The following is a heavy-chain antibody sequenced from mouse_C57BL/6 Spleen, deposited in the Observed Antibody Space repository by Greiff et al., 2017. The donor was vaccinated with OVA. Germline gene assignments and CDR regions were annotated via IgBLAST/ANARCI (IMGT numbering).Heavy chain of an antibody. D-gene: IGHD2-13*01. Sequence: QVQLQQSGPELVQPGASVKLSCKASGYTFTSYDINWVKQRPGQGLEWIGWIYPRDGSNKNNEKFKGKGTLTVDTSSSTAYMELHSLTAEDSAGYFCARRAGNWVTGIDYWGQGTTLTVSS. J-gene: IGHJ2*01. V-gene: IGHV1-85*01. CDR3: ARRAGNWVTGIDY. CDR2: IYPRDGSN. CDR1: GYTFTSYD.